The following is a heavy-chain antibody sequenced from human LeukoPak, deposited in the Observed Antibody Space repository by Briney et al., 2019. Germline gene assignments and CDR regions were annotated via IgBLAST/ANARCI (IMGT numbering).Heavy chain of an antibody. J-gene: IGHJ4*02. CDR1: GFSFSSYS. CDR2: ISGSGNAI. D-gene: IGHD2-2*01. CDR3: ARDYLYAFDY. V-gene: IGHV3-48*01. Sequence: GGSLRLSCAASGFSFSSYSMNWVRQAPGKGLEWVSYISGSGNAIHYTDSVKGRFTISRDNAKNALYLQMNSLRAEDTAVYFCARDYLYAFDYWGQGTLVTVSP.